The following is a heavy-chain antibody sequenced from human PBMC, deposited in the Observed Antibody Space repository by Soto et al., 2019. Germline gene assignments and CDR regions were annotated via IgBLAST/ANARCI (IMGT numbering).Heavy chain of an antibody. V-gene: IGHV3-11*04. CDR3: AREGYERGLNWFDP. D-gene: IGHD2-2*01. J-gene: IGHJ5*02. Sequence: LSLTCTVSGGSISNYYWSWIRQAPGKGLEWISYISKDSGRATRYADSVKGRFTISRDNAKNSLYLQMNSLRDEDTAVYYCAREGYERGLNWFDPWGQGTLVTVSS. CDR1: GGSISNYY. CDR2: ISKDSGRAT.